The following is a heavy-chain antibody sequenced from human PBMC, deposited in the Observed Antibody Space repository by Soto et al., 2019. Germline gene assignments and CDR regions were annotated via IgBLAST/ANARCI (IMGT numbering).Heavy chain of an antibody. J-gene: IGHJ6*02. V-gene: IGHV1-46*01. CDR1: GYTFTSYY. CDR3: ARGSLGYYYYYGMDV. CDR2: INPSGGST. Sequence: GASVKVSCKASGYTFTSYYMHWVRQAPGQGLEWMGIINPSGGSTSYAQKFQGRVTMTRDTSTSTVYMELSSLRSEDTAVYYCARGSLGYYYYYGMDVWGQGTTVTVSS.